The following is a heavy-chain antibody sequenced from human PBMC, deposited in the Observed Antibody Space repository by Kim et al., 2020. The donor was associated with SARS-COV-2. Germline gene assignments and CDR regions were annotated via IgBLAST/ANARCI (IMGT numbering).Heavy chain of an antibody. CDR3: ATPITMVQGANDAFDI. D-gene: IGHD3-10*01. CDR2: ISGSGGST. CDR1: GFTFSSYA. V-gene: IGHV3-23*01. J-gene: IGHJ3*02. Sequence: GGSLRLSCAASGFTFSSYAMSWVRQAPGKGLEWVSAISGSGGSTYYADSVKGRFTISRDNSKNTLYLQMNSLRAEDTAVYYCATPITMVQGANDAFDIWGQGTMVTVSS.